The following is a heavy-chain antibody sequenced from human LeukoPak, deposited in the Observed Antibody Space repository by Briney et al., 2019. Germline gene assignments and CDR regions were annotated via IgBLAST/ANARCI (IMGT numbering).Heavy chain of an antibody. CDR1: DDSITIYY. V-gene: IGHV4-59*08. J-gene: IGHJ4*02. Sequence: PSETLSLTCTVSDDSITIYYWTWIRQPPGKGLEWIGYIDHTGSTNYNPSLNSRVTISRDTSKNHFSLELSSVTAADTAMYYCAKSGGYGLIDYWGQGTLVTVSS. CDR3: AKSGGYGLIDY. CDR2: IDHTGST. D-gene: IGHD1-26*01.